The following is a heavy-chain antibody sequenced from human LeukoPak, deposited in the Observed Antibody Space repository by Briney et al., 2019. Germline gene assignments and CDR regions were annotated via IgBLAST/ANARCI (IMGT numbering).Heavy chain of an antibody. CDR1: GFTFDDYA. Sequence: GGSLRVSCAASGFTFDDYAMHWVRHTPGKGLEWISGISWNSGSIGYADSVKGRFTISRDNSKNTLYLQMNSLRAEDTAVYYCAREGSRDCGGVCYSRYMDVWGKGTTVTVSS. J-gene: IGHJ6*03. CDR3: AREGSRDCGGVCYSRYMDV. D-gene: IGHD2-21*01. CDR2: ISWNSGSI. V-gene: IGHV3-9*01.